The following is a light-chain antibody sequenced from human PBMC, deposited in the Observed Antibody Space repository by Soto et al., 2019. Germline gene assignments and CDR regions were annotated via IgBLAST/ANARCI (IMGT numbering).Light chain of an antibody. CDR2: GAS. CDR3: QFYGSSLIT. J-gene: IGKJ5*01. CDR1: QTVSSNY. V-gene: IGKV3-20*01. Sequence: EIILTQSPDTLSLSPGERATLSCRASQTVSSNYLAWCQQRPGQAPRLLIYGASTRAAGTPDRFSGSGPGTDFTLTISRLEPEDSAVYYCQFYGSSLITFGQGTRLEIK.